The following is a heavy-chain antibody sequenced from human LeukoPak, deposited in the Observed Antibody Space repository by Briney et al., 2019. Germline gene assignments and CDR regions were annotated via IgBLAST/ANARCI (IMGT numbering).Heavy chain of an antibody. Sequence: GGSLRLSCAASGFTFSNYWMSWVRQAPGKGLEWVANIKQDGSEKYYVDSVKGRFTISRDNAKNSLYLQMNGLRAEDTALYYCARVRVVWDLDDAFDIWGQGAMVTVSS. V-gene: IGHV3-7*03. D-gene: IGHD1-26*01. CDR1: GFTFSNYW. J-gene: IGHJ3*02. CDR3: ARVRVVWDLDDAFDI. CDR2: IKQDGSEK.